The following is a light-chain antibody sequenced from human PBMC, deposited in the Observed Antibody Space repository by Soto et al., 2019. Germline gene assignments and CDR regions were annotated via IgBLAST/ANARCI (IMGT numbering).Light chain of an antibody. CDR3: QQLHSYPIT. CDR2: AAS. J-gene: IGKJ5*01. CDR1: QNINSY. V-gene: IGKV1-9*01. Sequence: DIQMTQSPSSLSASVGYRVTITCRARQNINSYLNWYQQKPGKAPKLLIYAASSLQSGVPSRFSGSESGAEFTLTISSLQPEDFATYYCQQLHSYPITFGQGTRLEIK.